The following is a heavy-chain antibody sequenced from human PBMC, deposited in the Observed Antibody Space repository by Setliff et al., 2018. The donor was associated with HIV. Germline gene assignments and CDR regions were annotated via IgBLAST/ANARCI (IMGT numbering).Heavy chain of an antibody. D-gene: IGHD4-17*01. Sequence: GASVKVSCKASGYTFTTYDITWVRQAPGQGLEWLGWISPYNGHTNFAQKFQGRVTMTTDTATSTAYMEVRSLRSDDTAVYYCAGTDYGGNSGGNYFDYWGQGSLVTVSS. CDR3: AGTDYGGNSGGNYFDY. CDR2: ISPYNGHT. J-gene: IGHJ4*02. CDR1: GYTFTTYD. V-gene: IGHV1-18*01.